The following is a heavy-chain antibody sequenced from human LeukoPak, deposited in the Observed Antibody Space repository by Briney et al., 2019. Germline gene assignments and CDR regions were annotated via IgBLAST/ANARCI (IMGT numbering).Heavy chain of an antibody. V-gene: IGHV4-59*11. CDR2: IYSSGST. CDR3: VRDPRRRDGYNYDA. D-gene: IGHD5-24*01. J-gene: IGHJ5*02. CDR1: GDSISDHY. Sequence: WETLSLTCTVSGDSISDHYWSWIRQPPGKGLEWIGYIYSSGSTNYNPSLKSRVTISADTSKKQFSLRLSSVTAADTAVYFCVRDPRRRDGYNYDAWGQGTLVTVSS.